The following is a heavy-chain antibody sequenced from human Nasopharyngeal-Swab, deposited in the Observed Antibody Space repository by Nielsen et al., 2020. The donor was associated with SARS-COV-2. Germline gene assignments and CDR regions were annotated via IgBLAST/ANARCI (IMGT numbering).Heavy chain of an antibody. CDR2: IYYSGST. CDR3: ARAGRITIFGVVNHFDY. D-gene: IGHD3-3*01. CDR1: GGSISSGRYY. V-gene: IGHV4-31*03. Sequence: SETLSLTCTVSGGSISSGRYYWSWIRQHPGKGLEWFGYIYYSGSTYYNPPLKSRVTISVDTSKNQFSLTLSSVTAADTAVYYCARAGRITIFGVVNHFDYWGQGTLVTVSS. J-gene: IGHJ4*02.